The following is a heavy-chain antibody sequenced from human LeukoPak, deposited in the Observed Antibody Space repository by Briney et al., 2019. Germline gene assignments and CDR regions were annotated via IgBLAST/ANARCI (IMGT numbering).Heavy chain of an antibody. D-gene: IGHD4-11*01. J-gene: IGHJ2*01. Sequence: GGSLRLSCAASGFTFSSYAMSWVRQAPGRGLEWVSALSGSGGRTYYADSMKGRFTISRDNSKNTLYLQMNSLRAEDTAVYYCAKTGDYSPFRYFDLWGRGTLVTVSS. CDR1: GFTFSSYA. V-gene: IGHV3-23*01. CDR3: AKTGDYSPFRYFDL. CDR2: LSGSGGRT.